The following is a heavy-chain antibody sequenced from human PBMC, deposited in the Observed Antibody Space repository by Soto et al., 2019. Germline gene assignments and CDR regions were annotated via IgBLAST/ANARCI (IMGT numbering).Heavy chain of an antibody. Sequence: QVQLVESGGGVVQPGRSLRLSCVASGFTFSSYPIHWVRQAPGKGLEWVTTISSDGNDKYSSDSVNGRFTTSRDNSKNTVYLQMKNLRVEDTAVYYCAKEGVADKYYYYGMDVWGQGTTVNVSS. CDR2: ISSDGNDK. CDR3: AKEGVADKYYYYGMDV. J-gene: IGHJ6*02. V-gene: IGHV3-30*04. CDR1: GFTFSSYP. D-gene: IGHD3-3*01.